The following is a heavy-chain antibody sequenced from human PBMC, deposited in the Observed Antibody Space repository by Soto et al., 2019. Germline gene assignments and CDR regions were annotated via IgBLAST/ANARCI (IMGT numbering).Heavy chain of an antibody. Sequence: QVLLQESGPGLMKPSQTLSLTCTVSGLTISSAAYYWGWIRQHPGKGLEWVGNIYYNGGTYYSPSLKSRVTLWVDTSKNQFSLRLASVTAADTAVYYCARDRISGSWSKFDYWGQGTLVTVSS. CDR3: ARDRISGSWSKFDY. D-gene: IGHD6-13*01. CDR1: GLTISSAAYY. CDR2: IYYNGGT. J-gene: IGHJ4*02. V-gene: IGHV4-31*03.